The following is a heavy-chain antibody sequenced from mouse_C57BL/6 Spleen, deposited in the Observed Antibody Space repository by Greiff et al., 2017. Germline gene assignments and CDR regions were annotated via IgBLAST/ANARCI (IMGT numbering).Heavy chain of an antibody. V-gene: IGHV1-81*01. CDR3: ARGGGWGDAMDY. CDR1: GYTFTSYG. D-gene: IGHD3-2*02. CDR2: IYTRSGNT. J-gene: IGHJ4*01. Sequence: QVQLQQSGAELARPGPSVKLSCTASGYTFTSYGISWVKQRTVQGLEWIGEIYTRSGNTYYNETFMGKATLTADKSSSTAYMELRSLTSEDSAVYFCARGGGWGDAMDYWGQGTSVTVSS.